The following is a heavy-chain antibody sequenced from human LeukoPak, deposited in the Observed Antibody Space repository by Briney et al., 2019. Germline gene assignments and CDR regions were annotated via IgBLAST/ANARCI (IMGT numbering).Heavy chain of an antibody. CDR3: AKGHDYPIYYYYMDV. J-gene: IGHJ6*03. CDR1: GFTFSSYG. CDR2: IRYDGSNK. D-gene: IGHD4-11*01. Sequence: GGSLRLSCAASGFTFSSYGMHWVRQAPGKGLEWVAFIRYDGSNKYYADSVKGRFTISRDNSKNTLYLQMNSLRAEDTAVYYCAKGHDYPIYYYYMDVWGKGTTVTVSS. V-gene: IGHV3-30*02.